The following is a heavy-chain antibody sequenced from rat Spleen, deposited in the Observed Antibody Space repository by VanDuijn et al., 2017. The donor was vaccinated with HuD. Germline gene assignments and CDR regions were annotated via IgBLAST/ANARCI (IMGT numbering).Heavy chain of an antibody. Sequence: EVQLVESGGGLVQPGRSMKLSCAASGFTFSNYDMAWVRQAPTKGLEWVASITNAAGSTYYPDSVKGRFTISRDNAKSTLYLQMNSLRSEDTATYYCTGPFDYWGQGVMVTVSS. CDR3: TGPFDY. J-gene: IGHJ2*01. V-gene: IGHV5-25*01. CDR1: GFTFSNYD. CDR2: ITNAAGST.